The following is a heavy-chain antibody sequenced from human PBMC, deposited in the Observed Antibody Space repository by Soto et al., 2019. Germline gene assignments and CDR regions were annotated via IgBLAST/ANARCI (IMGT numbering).Heavy chain of an antibody. CDR3: ARDGGNPRLYYFDY. Sequence: GGSLRLSCAASGFTFSSYGMHWVRQAPGKGLEWVAVIWYDGSNKYYADSVKGRFTISRDNSKNTLYLQMNSLRAEDTAVYYCARDGGNPRLYYFDYWGQGTLVTVSS. D-gene: IGHD1-1*01. CDR2: IWYDGSNK. CDR1: GFTFSSYG. J-gene: IGHJ4*02. V-gene: IGHV3-33*01.